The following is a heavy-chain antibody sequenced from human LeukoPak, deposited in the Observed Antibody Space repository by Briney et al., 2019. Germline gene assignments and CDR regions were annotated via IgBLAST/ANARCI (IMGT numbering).Heavy chain of an antibody. CDR3: AREDYGGTNFDY. CDR2: ISKTGSTK. CDR1: GFTLSDYY. J-gene: IGHJ4*02. D-gene: IGHD4-23*01. V-gene: IGHV3-11*01. Sequence: GGSPRLSCTGSGFTLSDYYINWVRQAPGKGLEWVSQISKTGSTKYYSDSVQGRFTISRDNVKNSVSLQMKSLSAEDAAVYYCAREDYGGTNFDYWGQGALVAVSS.